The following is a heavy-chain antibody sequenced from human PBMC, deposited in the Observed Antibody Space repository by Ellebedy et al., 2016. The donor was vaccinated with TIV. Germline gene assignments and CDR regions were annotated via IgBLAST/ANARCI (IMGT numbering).Heavy chain of an antibody. CDR3: AREGDTAMVHGLDV. D-gene: IGHD5-18*01. V-gene: IGHV3-74*01. CDR1: GFTFSSYY. Sequence: GESLKISCAASGFTFSSYYMHWVRQAPGKGLVCVSRLNVDGTFTSYADSVKGRFTISRDNAKNTLYLQMNSLRAGDTAVYYCAREGDTAMVHGLDVWGQGTAVTVSS. J-gene: IGHJ6*02. CDR2: LNVDGTFT.